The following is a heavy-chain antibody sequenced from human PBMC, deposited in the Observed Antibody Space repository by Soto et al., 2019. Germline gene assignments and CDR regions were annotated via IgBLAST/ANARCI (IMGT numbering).Heavy chain of an antibody. CDR1: GFTFSDYY. Sequence: PGGSLRLSCAASGFTFSDYYMSWIRQAPGKGLEWVSYISNSGRTLYYADSMKGRFTISRDNARNSLFLQMNSLRSDDTAVYYCARDLVAVSGGVYSSSSGGYFFDFWGQGTLVTVS. J-gene: IGHJ4*02. CDR2: ISNSGRTL. CDR3: ARDLVAVSGGVYSSSSGGYFFDF. D-gene: IGHD6-6*01. V-gene: IGHV3-11*01.